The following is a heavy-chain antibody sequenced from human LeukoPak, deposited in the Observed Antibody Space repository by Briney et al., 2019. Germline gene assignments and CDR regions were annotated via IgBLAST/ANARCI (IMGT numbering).Heavy chain of an antibody. CDR1: GFTFSDHF. D-gene: IGHD4-11*01. V-gene: IGHV3-72*01. CDR3: ARGPSDYSNYVGAFDI. CDR2: TRNKANTYTT. Sequence: QTGGSLRLSCAASGFTFSDHFMDWVRQAPGKGLEWVGRTRNKANTYTTEYAASVKGRFTISRDDSKNSLYLQMNSLKTEDTAVYYCARGPSDYSNYVGAFDIWGQGTMVTVSS. J-gene: IGHJ3*02.